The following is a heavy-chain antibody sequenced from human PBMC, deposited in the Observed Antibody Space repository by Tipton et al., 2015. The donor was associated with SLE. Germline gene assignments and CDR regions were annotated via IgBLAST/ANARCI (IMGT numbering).Heavy chain of an antibody. Sequence: TLSLTCTVSGGSISSRSYYWSWIRQPPGKGLEWIGYIYYTGSSNHNPPLKGRVTMSVDTSKNQFSLSVNSVTAADTAVYFCARIIAGHGDAFDVWGQGTMVTVSS. CDR3: ARIIAGHGDAFDV. CDR2: IYYTGSS. J-gene: IGHJ3*01. V-gene: IGHV4-61*01. CDR1: GGSISSRSYY.